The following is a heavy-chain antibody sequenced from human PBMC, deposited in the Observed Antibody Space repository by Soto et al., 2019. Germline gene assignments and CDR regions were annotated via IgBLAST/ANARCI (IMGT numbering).Heavy chain of an antibody. D-gene: IGHD2-8*01. V-gene: IGHV3-30*03. Sequence: QVQLVESGGGVVQPGRSLRLSCAASGFTFSSYGMHWVRQAPGKGLEWVAVISYDGSNKYYADSVKGRFTISRDNSKNTLYLQMNSLRAEDTAVYYCATPSVSHDPRAFDIWGQGTMVTVSS. CDR1: GFTFSSYG. CDR3: ATPSVSHDPRAFDI. J-gene: IGHJ3*02. CDR2: ISYDGSNK.